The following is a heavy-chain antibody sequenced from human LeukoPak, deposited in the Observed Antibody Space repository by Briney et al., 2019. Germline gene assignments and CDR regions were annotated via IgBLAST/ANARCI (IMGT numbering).Heavy chain of an antibody. D-gene: IGHD3/OR15-3a*01. CDR1: GVSISSSNSY. Sequence: RSSETLSLTCTVSGVSISSSNSYWGWIRQPPGKGLEWIGSIYYSGNTYYNASPKSQVSISIDTSKNQFSLRLTSVTAADTAVYYCARQTGSGLFILPGGQGTLVTVSS. CDR2: IYYSGNT. CDR3: ARQTGSGLFILP. V-gene: IGHV4-39*01. J-gene: IGHJ4*02.